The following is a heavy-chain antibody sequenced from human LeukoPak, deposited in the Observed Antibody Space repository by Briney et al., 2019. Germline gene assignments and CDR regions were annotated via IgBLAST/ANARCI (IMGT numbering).Heavy chain of an antibody. V-gene: IGHV1-69*06. J-gene: IGHJ5*02. D-gene: IGHD5-12*01. Sequence: SVKVSCKASGGTFSNYAISWVRQAPGQGLEWMGAIIPIFGTANYAQKFQGRVTITADKSTSTAYMELSSLRSEDTAVYYCARDHKPGNSGYNYHKGWFDPWGQGTLVTVSS. CDR3: ARDHKPGNSGYNYHKGWFDP. CDR1: GGTFSNYA. CDR2: IIPIFGTA.